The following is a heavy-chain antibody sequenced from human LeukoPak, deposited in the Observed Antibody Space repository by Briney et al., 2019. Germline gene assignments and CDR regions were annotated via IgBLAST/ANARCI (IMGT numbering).Heavy chain of an antibody. V-gene: IGHV3-23*01. CDR3: AKDQWELLGGLGY. Sequence: GGSLRLSCAASGFTFSSYAMGWVRQAPGKGLEWVSAISGSGGSTYYADPVKGRFTISRDNSKNTLYLQMTRLRAEYTAAYYRAKDQWELLGGLGYWGQGTLVTVSS. CDR1: GFTFSSYA. CDR2: ISGSGGST. J-gene: IGHJ4*02. D-gene: IGHD1-26*01.